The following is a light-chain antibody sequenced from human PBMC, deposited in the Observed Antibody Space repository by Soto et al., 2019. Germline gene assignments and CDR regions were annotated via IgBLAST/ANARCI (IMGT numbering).Light chain of an antibody. J-gene: IGKJ2*01. CDR2: GAS. V-gene: IGKV3-20*01. CDR1: QSVSSSY. Sequence: EIVLTQSPGTLSLSPGERATLSCRASQSVSSSYLAWYQQKSGQAPRLLIYGASSRATGIPDRFSGSGSGTDFTLIISRLEPEDFAVYYCQHYGSSSYTFGQGTKLEIK. CDR3: QHYGSSSYT.